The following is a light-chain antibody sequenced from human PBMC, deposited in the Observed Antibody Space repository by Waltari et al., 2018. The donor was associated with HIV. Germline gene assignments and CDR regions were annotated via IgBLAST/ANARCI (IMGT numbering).Light chain of an antibody. V-gene: IGKV4-1*01. CDR3: QQYYSVPPT. J-gene: IGKJ1*01. Sequence: DIVMTQSPDSLAVSLGEWATINCQSSQTVFYTSHNINYLAWDQQKPGQPPKLLIYWASTRESGLPDRFSGSGSGTDFTLTISSLQAEDVAVYFCQQYYSVPPTFGQGTKVEIK. CDR2: WAS. CDR1: QTVFYTSHNINY.